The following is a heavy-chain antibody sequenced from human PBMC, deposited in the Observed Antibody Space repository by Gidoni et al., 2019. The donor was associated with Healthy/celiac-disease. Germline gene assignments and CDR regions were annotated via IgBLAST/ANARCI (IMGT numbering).Heavy chain of an antibody. CDR2: VYYSGST. V-gene: IGHV4-39*07. CDR3: ARVETWDTLTLRTIDY. Sequence: QLQLQESGPGLVKPSETLSLTCTVSGGSISSSTYYWVWIRQHPGKGLEWIGSVYYSGSTYYNPSLKSRVTISVDTSKNQVSLKLTSVTAADTAVYYCARVETWDTLTLRTIDYWGQGTLVTVSS. CDR1: GGSISSSTYY. D-gene: IGHD4-4*01. J-gene: IGHJ4*02.